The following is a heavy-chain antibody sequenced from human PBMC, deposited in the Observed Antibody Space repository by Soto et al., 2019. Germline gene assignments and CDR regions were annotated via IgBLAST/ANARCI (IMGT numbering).Heavy chain of an antibody. CDR3: EKDIEPVDGTGAGFDY. V-gene: IGHV3-43*01. CDR1: GFTFDDYT. Sequence: EVQLVESGGVVVQPGGSLRLSCAASGFTFDDYTMHWVRQAPGKGLEWVSLISWDGGSTYYADSVKGRFTITRDNSKFSRYLQRNNLRTEDTGLYYCEKDIEPVDGTGAGFDYWGRGTLVTVSS. D-gene: IGHD6-19*01. CDR2: ISWDGGST. J-gene: IGHJ4*01.